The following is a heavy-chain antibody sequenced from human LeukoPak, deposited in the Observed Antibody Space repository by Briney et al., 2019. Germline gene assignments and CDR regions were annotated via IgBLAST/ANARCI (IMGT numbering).Heavy chain of an antibody. CDR3: ARDFGPYCSSISCYTAWFDP. V-gene: IGHV3-23*01. CDR2: ISGSGGST. CDR1: GFTFSSYA. Sequence: PGGSLRLSCAASGFTFSSYAMSWVRQAPGKGLEWVSAISGSGGSTYYADSVKGRFTISRDNSKNTLYLQMNSLRAEDTAVYYCARDFGPYCSSISCYTAWFDPWGQGTLVTVSS. D-gene: IGHD2-2*02. J-gene: IGHJ5*02.